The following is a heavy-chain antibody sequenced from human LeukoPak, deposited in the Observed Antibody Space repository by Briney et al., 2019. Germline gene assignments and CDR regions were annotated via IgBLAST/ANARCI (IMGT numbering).Heavy chain of an antibody. J-gene: IGHJ4*02. CDR3: ARDGNYGDYFDY. Sequence: PSETPSLTCTVSGGSISSYYWSWIRQPPGKGLEWIGYIYYSGSTNYNPSLKSRVTISVDTSKNQFSLKLSSVTAADTAVYYCARDGNYGDYFDYWGQGTLVTVSS. CDR1: GGSISSYY. D-gene: IGHD4-17*01. CDR2: IYYSGST. V-gene: IGHV4-59*01.